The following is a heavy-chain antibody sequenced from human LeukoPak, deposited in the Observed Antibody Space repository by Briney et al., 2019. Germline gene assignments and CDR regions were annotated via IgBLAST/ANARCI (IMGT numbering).Heavy chain of an antibody. J-gene: IGHJ4*02. CDR1: GYPISSGYY. CDR3: ARGLSTMIVGD. V-gene: IGHV4-38-2*02. CDR2: IYHSGST. D-gene: IGHD3-22*01. Sequence: SETLSLTCTVSGYPISSGYYWGWIRQPPGKGLEWIGSIYHSGSTYYNPSLKSRVTISVDTSKNQFSLKLSSVTAADTAVYYCARGLSTMIVGDWGQGTLVTVSS.